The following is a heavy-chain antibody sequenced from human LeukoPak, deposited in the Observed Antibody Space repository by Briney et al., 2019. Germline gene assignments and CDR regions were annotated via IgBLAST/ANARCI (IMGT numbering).Heavy chain of an antibody. Sequence: ASVKVSCEASGYTFTSYYIHWVRQAPGQGLEWMGGIMPIFDTANYAQKFQGRVTITADESTSTAYMELSSLRSEDTAVYYCARGYSSSWYLGFDYWGQGTLVTVSS. CDR1: GYTFTSYY. V-gene: IGHV1-69*13. J-gene: IGHJ4*02. CDR3: ARGYSSSWYLGFDY. D-gene: IGHD6-13*01. CDR2: IMPIFDTA.